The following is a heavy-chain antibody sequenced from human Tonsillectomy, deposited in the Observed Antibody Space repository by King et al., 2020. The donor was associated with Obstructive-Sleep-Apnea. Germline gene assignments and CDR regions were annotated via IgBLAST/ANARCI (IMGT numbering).Heavy chain of an antibody. CDR2: IDYSGNT. J-gene: IGHJ4*02. CDR3: ARDYWGGPGTYGGIDY. D-gene: IGHD4-23*01. Sequence: QLQESGPGLVKPSETLSLTCTVSGGSISSSNYYWGWIRQPPGKGLEWIGNIDYSGNTYYNPSLKSRVTISVNTSKNQFSLRLSSVTAADTALNYCARDYWGGPGTYGGIDYWGLGTLVTVSS. V-gene: IGHV4-39*07. CDR1: GGSISSSNYY.